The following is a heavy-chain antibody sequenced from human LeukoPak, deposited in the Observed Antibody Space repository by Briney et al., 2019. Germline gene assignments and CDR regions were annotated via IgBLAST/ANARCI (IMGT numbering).Heavy chain of an antibody. CDR3: TIAIVVPNGYFDY. CDR2: IKSKTDGGTT. Sequence: GGSLRLSCAASGFTFSNAWMSWVRQAPGKGLEWVGRIKSKTDGGTTDYAAPVKGRFTISRDDSKDTLYLQMNSLKTEDTAVYYYTIAIVVPNGYFDYWGQGTLVTVSS. V-gene: IGHV3-15*01. CDR1: GFTFSNAW. J-gene: IGHJ4*02. D-gene: IGHD2-2*01.